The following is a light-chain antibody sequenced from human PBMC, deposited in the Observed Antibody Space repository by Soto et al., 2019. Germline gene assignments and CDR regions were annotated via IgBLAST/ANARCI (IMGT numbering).Light chain of an antibody. J-gene: IGKJ5*01. CDR2: GPS. Sequence: EIVLTQSPGSLSLSPGERATVSCRASQSVSSSYIAWYQQKPGQAPRLLIYGPSSRATGIPDRFSGSGSGTDFTLTISRLEPEDFAVYYCQQFGSSPPRITFGQGTRLEIK. CDR1: QSVSSSY. CDR3: QQFGSSPPRIT. V-gene: IGKV3-20*01.